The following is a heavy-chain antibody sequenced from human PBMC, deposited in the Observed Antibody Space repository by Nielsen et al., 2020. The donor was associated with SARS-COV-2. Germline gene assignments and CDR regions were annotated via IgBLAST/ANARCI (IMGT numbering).Heavy chain of an antibody. J-gene: IGHJ5*02. CDR1: GFTFSSYS. V-gene: IGHV3-21*01. CDR2: ISSSSSYI. CDR3: ARVATVTKLDP. Sequence: GGSLRLYCAASGFTFSSYSMNWVRQAPGKGLEWVSSISSSSSYIYYADSVKGRFTISRDNAKNSLYLQMNSLRAEDTAVYYCARVATVTKLDPWGQRTLVTVSS. D-gene: IGHD4-17*01.